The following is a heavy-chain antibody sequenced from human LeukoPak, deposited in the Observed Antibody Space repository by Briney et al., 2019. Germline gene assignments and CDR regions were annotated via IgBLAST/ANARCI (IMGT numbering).Heavy chain of an antibody. CDR3: ARGRIVGATVFDY. CDR2: INHSGST. J-gene: IGHJ4*02. V-gene: IGHV4-34*01. Sequence: KPSETLSLTCAVYGGSFSGYYWSWIRQPPGKGLEWIGEINHSGSTNYNPSLKSRVTISVDTSKNQFSLKLSSVTAADTAVYYCARGRIVGATVFDYWGQGTLVTVSS. D-gene: IGHD1-26*01. CDR1: GGSFSGYY.